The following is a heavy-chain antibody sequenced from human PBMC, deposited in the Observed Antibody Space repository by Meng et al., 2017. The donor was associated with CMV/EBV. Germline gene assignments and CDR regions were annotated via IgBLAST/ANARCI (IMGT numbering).Heavy chain of an antibody. CDR2: IYYSGST. CDR1: GGSISSSSYY. J-gene: IGHJ6*02. Sequence: GSLRLSCTVSGGSISSSSYYWGWIRQPPGKGLEWIGSIYYSGSTYYNPSLKSRVTISVDTSKNQFSLKLSSVTAADTAVYYCARDGGIAAAGTSYYYYYYGMDVWGQGTTVTVSS. V-gene: IGHV4-39*07. D-gene: IGHD6-13*01. CDR3: ARDGGIAAAGTSYYYYYYGMDV.